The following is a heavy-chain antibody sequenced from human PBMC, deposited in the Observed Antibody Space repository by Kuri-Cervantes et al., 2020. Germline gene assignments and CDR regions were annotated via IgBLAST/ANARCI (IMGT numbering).Heavy chain of an antibody. CDR1: GFTFSRYG. J-gene: IGHJ6*03. CDR2: ISYDGNNK. CDR3: AKDPPDTVAGGYYYYYMDV. D-gene: IGHD4-11*01. V-gene: IGHV3-30*18. Sequence: GESLKISCAASGFTFSRYGMHWVRQAPGKGLDWVAVISYDGNNKYYADSVRGRFTISRDNSKNTLYLQMNSLRAEDTAVYYCAKDPPDTVAGGYYYYYMDVWGKGTTVTVSS.